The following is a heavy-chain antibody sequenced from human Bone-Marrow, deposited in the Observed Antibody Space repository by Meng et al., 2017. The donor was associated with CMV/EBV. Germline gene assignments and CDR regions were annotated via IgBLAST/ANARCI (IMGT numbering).Heavy chain of an antibody. CDR2: IIPILGIA. D-gene: IGHD2-2*02. CDR3: ARDPLKPAAIVDYYYYGMDV. V-gene: IGHV1-69*04. CDR1: GGTFSSYT. Sequence: SVKVSCKASGGTFSSYTISWVRQAPGQGLEWMGRIIPILGIANYAQKFQGRVTITADKSTSTAYMELSSLRSEDTAVYYCARDPLKPAAIVDYYYYGMDVWGQGTTVTVSS. J-gene: IGHJ6*02.